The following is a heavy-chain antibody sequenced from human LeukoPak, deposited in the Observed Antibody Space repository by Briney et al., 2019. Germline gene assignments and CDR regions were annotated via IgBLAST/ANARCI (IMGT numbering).Heavy chain of an antibody. CDR3: ARDGSSTWYFDY. Sequence: ASVKVSCKASGGTFSSYAISWVRQAPGQGLEWMGWINPNSGGTNYAQKFQGRVTMTRDTSISTAYMELSNLRFDDTATYYCARDGSSTWYFDYWGQGTLVTVSS. V-gene: IGHV1-2*02. CDR2: INPNSGGT. J-gene: IGHJ4*02. D-gene: IGHD1-26*01. CDR1: GGTFSSYA.